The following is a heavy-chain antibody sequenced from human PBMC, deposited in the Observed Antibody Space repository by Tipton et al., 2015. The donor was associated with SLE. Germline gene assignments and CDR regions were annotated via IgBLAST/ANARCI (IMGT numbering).Heavy chain of an antibody. CDR2: IYYSGST. J-gene: IGHJ2*01. CDR3: ARGSALYWYFDL. V-gene: IGHV4-59*01. Sequence: TLSLTCTVSGGSFNSYFWNWTRQPPGKGLEWIGYIYYSGSTNYNPSLKSRVTISVDTSKIQFSLKLSSVTAADTAVYYCARGSALYWYFDLWGRGTLVTVSS. CDR1: GGSFNSYF.